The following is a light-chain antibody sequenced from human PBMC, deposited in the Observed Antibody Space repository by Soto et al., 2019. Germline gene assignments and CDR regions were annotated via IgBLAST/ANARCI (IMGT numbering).Light chain of an antibody. CDR2: DVN. CDR1: IGDIGGYNY. J-gene: IGLJ2*01. Sequence: QSALTQPRSVSGSPGQSVTISCTGAIGDIGGYNYVSWYQHHPGKAPKLIIFDVNKRPSGVPDRFSGSKSGNTASLTISGLQPEDEADYYCCSYAGSSLVFGGGTKLTVL. CDR3: CSYAGSSLV. V-gene: IGLV2-11*01.